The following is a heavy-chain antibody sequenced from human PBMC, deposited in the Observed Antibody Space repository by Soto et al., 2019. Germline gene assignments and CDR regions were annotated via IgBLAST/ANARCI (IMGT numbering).Heavy chain of an antibody. Sequence: QVQLVQSGPEVKKSGSSVKVSCKLSGGTFTSDTISWLRRAPGQGLEWMGRIIPILGTGNYEQKFHGRITITEDKSKNTGYMEFSKLTSEDTAIYYCAREEGSYNMVTFAFYYMDVWGNGTTVAVSS. V-gene: IGHV1-69*08. CDR1: GGTFTSDT. CDR2: IIPILGTG. J-gene: IGHJ6*03. CDR3: AREEGSYNMVTFAFYYMDV. D-gene: IGHD2-21*02.